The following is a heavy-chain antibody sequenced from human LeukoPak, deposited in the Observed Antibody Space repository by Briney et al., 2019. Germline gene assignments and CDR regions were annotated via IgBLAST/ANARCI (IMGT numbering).Heavy chain of an antibody. J-gene: IGHJ4*02. Sequence: GGSLRLSCAASGFSFSDYAMSWVRQAPGKGLEWVSAITGPGEGTWYADSVQGRFTISRDNAKNSLYLQMNSLRAEDTALYYCAKDASGYSYGQPFDYWGQGTLVTVSS. V-gene: IGHV3-23*01. CDR1: GFSFSDYA. D-gene: IGHD5-18*01. CDR2: ITGPGEGT. CDR3: AKDASGYSYGQPFDY.